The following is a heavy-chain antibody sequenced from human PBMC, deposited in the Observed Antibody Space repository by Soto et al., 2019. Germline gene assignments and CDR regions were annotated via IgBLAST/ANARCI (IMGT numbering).Heavy chain of an antibody. D-gene: IGHD2-8*01. CDR3: ASGYGTNEIDY. CDR1: GGTFSSYT. J-gene: IGHJ4*02. V-gene: IGHV1-69*02. CDR2: IIPILGIA. Sequence: QVQLVQSGAEVKKPGSSVKVSCKASGGTFSSYTISWVRQAPGQGLEWMGRIIPILGIANYAQKFQGRVTITADKSTGTAYMELSSLRSEDTAVYYCASGYGTNEIDYWGQGTLVTVSS.